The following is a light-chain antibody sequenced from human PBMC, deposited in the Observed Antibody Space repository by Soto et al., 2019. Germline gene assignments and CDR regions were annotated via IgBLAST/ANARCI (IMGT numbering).Light chain of an antibody. CDR2: DAS. CDR1: QGISSA. J-gene: IGKJ1*01. Sequence: GDRVTITCRASQGISSAVAWYQQKPGKAPKVLMYDASSMESGVPSRFSGSGSGTDFTLTISSLQPEDFATYYCQQYNSYPWTFGQGTKVEIK. CDR3: QQYNSYPWT. V-gene: IGKV1-13*02.